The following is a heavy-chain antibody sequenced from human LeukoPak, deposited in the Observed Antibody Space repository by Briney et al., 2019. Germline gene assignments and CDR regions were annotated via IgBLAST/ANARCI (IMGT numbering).Heavy chain of an antibody. CDR3: ARGYYDSSGYCDAFDI. V-gene: IGHV1-69*05. Sequence: VASVKVSCKASGGTFSSYAISWVRQAPGQGLEWMGGIIPIFGTANYAQRFQGRVTITTDESTSTAYMELSSLRSEDTAVYYCARGYYDSSGYCDAFDIWGQGTMVTVSS. CDR2: IIPIFGTA. D-gene: IGHD3-22*01. CDR1: GGTFSSYA. J-gene: IGHJ3*02.